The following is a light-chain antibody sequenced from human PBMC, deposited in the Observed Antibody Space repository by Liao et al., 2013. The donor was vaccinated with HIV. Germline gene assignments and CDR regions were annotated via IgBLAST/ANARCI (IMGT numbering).Light chain of an antibody. CDR1: NIGSKN. CDR2: FDS. CDR3: QVWDSSSDHYVV. J-gene: IGLJ2*01. V-gene: IGLV3-21*04. Sequence: SYELTQPHSESVAPGQTARITCGGNNIGSKNVHWYQQKPGQAPVVVIYFDSDRPSGIPERFSGSNSGNTATLTISRVEAGDEADYYCQVWDSSSDHYVVFGGGTKLTVL.